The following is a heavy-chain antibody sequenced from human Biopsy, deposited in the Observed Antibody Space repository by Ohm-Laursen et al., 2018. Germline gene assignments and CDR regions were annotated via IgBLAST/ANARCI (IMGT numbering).Heavy chain of an antibody. D-gene: IGHD6-19*01. CDR3: AKHGSGWTGDDAFHI. J-gene: IGHJ3*02. Sequence: GTLSLTCTASGGSISGSSWSWIRQAPGKGLEWIGYISYSRDTNYNPSLKSRITISVDTSKNQFSLKLTSVTAADTAVYYCAKHGSGWTGDDAFHIWGQGTMVTVSS. CDR2: ISYSRDT. CDR1: GGSISGSS. V-gene: IGHV4-59*08.